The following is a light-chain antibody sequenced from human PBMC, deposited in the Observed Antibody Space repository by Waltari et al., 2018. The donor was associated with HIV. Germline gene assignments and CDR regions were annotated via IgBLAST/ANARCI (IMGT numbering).Light chain of an antibody. CDR2: WAS. CDR1: QTIFYKSNNKNY. Sequence: DIVMTQSPESLAVSLGERATINCKSSQTIFYKSNNKNYLAWYQRKPGQSPKLLISWASNREFGVPDRFSGSGSGTDCTLTISSLQAEDVAVYYCQQFYRTPYTFGQGTRLEFK. CDR3: QQFYRTPYT. V-gene: IGKV4-1*01. J-gene: IGKJ2*01.